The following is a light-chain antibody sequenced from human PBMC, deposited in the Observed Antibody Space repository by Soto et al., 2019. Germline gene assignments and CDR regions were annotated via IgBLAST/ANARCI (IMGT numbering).Light chain of an antibody. CDR2: GAS. V-gene: IGKV3-20*01. CDR1: QSVSSSN. CDR3: QQYGSSPWT. Sequence: EIVLTQSPGTLSLSPGERATLSCRGSQSVSSSNLAWYQQKPGQAPRVLIYGASSRATGIPDRFSGSGSGTDFTLTISRLEPEDFAVYYCQQYGSSPWTFGQGTKVEIK. J-gene: IGKJ1*01.